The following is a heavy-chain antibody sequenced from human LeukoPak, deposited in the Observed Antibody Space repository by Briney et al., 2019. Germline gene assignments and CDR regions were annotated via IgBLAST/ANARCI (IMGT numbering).Heavy chain of an antibody. Sequence: ASVKVSCKASGYTFTSYDVNWVRQATGQGLEWMGWMNPNSGNTGYAQKFQGRVTMTRNTSISTAYMELSSLRSEDTAVYYCARGRYFDSSGYLNWFDPWGQGTLVTVSS. V-gene: IGHV1-8*01. CDR3: ARGRYFDSSGYLNWFDP. D-gene: IGHD3-22*01. J-gene: IGHJ5*02. CDR2: MNPNSGNT. CDR1: GYTFTSYD.